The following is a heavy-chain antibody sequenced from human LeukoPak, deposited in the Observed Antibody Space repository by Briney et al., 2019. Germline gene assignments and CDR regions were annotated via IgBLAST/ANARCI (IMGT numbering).Heavy chain of an antibody. D-gene: IGHD6-13*01. CDR3: ARDRESSSWLDAFDI. CDR2: ISSSSSYI. Sequence: GGSLRLSCAASGFTFSSYSMNWVRQAPGKGLEWVSSISSSSSYIYYADSVKGRFTISRDNAKNSLYLQMNSLRAEDTAVYYCARDRESSSWLDAFDIWGQGTMVTVSS. V-gene: IGHV3-21*01. CDR1: GFTFSSYS. J-gene: IGHJ3*02.